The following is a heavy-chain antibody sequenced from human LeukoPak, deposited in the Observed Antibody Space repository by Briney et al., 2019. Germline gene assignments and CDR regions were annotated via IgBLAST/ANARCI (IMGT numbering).Heavy chain of an antibody. CDR2: MNEYGGDI. D-gene: IGHD2-8*01. CDR1: GFNFGGFS. CDR3: ARPRGCNSGRCNNFDY. V-gene: IGHV3-7*01. J-gene: IGHJ4*02. Sequence: PGGSLRLSCAASGFNFGGFSMSWVRQAPGKGLERVTHMNEYGGDIFYVDSVKDRFTISRDNAKNLLYLQMNSLRAEDTAVYFCARPRGCNSGRCNNFDYWGQGTLVTVSS.